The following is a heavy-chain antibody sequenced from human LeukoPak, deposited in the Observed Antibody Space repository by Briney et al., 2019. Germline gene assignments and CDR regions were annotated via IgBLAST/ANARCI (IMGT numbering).Heavy chain of an antibody. J-gene: IGHJ6*03. CDR3: ARGNYDILPYTYYMDV. CDR2: INHSGST. D-gene: IGHD3-9*01. Sequence: GSLRLSCAASGFTFSSYSMNWIRQPPGKGLEWIGEINHSGSTNYNPSLKSRVTISVDTSKNQFSLQLNSVTPEDTAVYYCARGNYDILPYTYYMDVWGKGTTVTVSS. V-gene: IGHV4-34*01. CDR1: GFTFSSYS.